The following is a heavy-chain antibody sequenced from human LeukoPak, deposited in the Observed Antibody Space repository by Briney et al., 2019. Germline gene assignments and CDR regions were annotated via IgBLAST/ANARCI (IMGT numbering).Heavy chain of an antibody. V-gene: IGHV4-38-2*01. CDR1: GYSISSGYY. CDR3: ARHDQGFWSGYPYYYYYYMDV. Sequence: SETLSLICAVSGYSISSGYYWGWIRQPPGKGLEWIGSVYHSGSTYYNPSLKSRVTISVDTSKNKFSLKLSSVTAADTAVYYCARHDQGFWSGYPYYYYYYMDVWGKGTTVTVSS. D-gene: IGHD3-3*01. J-gene: IGHJ6*03. CDR2: VYHSGST.